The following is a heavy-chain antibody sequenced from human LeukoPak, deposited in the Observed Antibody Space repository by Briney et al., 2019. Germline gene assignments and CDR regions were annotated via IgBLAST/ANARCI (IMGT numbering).Heavy chain of an antibody. V-gene: IGHV1-18*01. CDR2: ISAYNGNT. CDR3: ARDGGSYYEYYFDY. J-gene: IGHJ4*02. D-gene: IGHD1-26*01. CDR1: GYAFTSYG. Sequence: ASVTVSCKASGYAFTSYGISWVRQAPGQGLEWMGWISAYNGNTNYAQKLQGRVTMTTDTSTSTACMELRSLRSDDTAVYYCARDGGSYYEYYFDYWGQGTLVTVSS.